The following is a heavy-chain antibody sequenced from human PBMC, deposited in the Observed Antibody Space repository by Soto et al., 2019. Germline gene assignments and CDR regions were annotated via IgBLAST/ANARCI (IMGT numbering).Heavy chain of an antibody. D-gene: IGHD5-18*01. Sequence: CGALRLSFEASGFTLKSYVVSWVRQAPGKGLEWVSAISGSGGRTYYADSVKVRFTISREDSKNTMYLQMNSLRAEDTDVYYCARPLGSYGFDYWGQETMVPVSS. J-gene: IGHJ4*02. CDR3: ARPLGSYGFDY. V-gene: IGHV3-23*01. CDR2: ISGSGGRT. CDR1: GFTLKSYV.